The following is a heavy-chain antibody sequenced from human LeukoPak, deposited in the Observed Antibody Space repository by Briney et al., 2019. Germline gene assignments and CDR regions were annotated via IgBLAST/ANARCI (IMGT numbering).Heavy chain of an antibody. CDR2: IRYDGSNK. Sequence: GGSLRLSCAASGFTFSSYGMHWVRQAPGKGLEWVAFIRYDGSNKYYADSVKGRFTISRDNSKNTLYLQMNSLRAEDTAVYYCAKEWGPHYDFRSDEGLDWGQGTLVTVSS. D-gene: IGHD3-3*01. CDR1: GFTFSSYG. CDR3: AKEWGPHYDFRSDEGLD. J-gene: IGHJ4*02. V-gene: IGHV3-30*02.